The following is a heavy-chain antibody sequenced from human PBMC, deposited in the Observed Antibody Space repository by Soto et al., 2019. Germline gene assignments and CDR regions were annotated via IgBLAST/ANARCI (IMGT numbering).Heavy chain of an antibody. CDR3: ARGYCSSTSCYAVGYFDL. CDR2: IYYSGST. V-gene: IGHV4-31*03. Sequence: QVQLQESGPGLVKPSQTLSLTCTVSGGSISSGGYYWSWIRQHPGKGLEWIGYIYYSGSTYYSPYLKSRVTISVDTSKNQFSLKLSSVTAADTAVYYCARGYCSSTSCYAVGYFDLWGRGTLVTVSS. CDR1: GGSISSGGYY. J-gene: IGHJ2*01. D-gene: IGHD2-2*01.